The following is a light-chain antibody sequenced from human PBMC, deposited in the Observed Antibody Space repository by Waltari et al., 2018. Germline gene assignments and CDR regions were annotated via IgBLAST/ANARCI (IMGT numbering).Light chain of an antibody. Sequence: QTVVTQEPSLSVSPGGTVTLTCGFDSGSVSTTFYTGWYQQTPGQAPRTLIYNTNIRSSGVPHRFSGSILGNKAALTITGAQADDESDYYCILYMVGGVSLFGGGTKVTVL. V-gene: IGLV8-61*01. CDR3: ILYMVGGVSL. J-gene: IGLJ3*02. CDR2: NTN. CDR1: SGSVSTTFY.